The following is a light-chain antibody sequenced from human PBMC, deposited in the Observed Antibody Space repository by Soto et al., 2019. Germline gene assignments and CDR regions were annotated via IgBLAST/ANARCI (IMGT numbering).Light chain of an antibody. V-gene: IGKV3-11*01. CDR3: QQRGNWPPT. J-gene: IGKJ4*01. Sequence: EVLLTQSLATLSVSPLEGDNLXVRSSQSVSGKLAWYQQKPGQAPRLLIYDASTRATGIPARFSGSGSGTDFTLTISSLEPEDSAVYYCQQRGNWPPTFGGGTKVDIK. CDR2: DAS. CDR1: QSVSGK.